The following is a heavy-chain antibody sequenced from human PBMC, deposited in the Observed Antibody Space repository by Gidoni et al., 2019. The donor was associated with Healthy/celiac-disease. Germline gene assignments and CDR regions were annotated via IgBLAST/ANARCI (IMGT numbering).Heavy chain of an antibody. CDR3: AREYQGFYFDY. CDR2: IWYDGSNK. CDR1: GFTFNSYG. V-gene: IGHV3-33*01. J-gene: IGHJ4*02. Sequence: QVQLVESGGGVVQPGRSLRLSCAASGFTFNSYGMHWVRQAPGKGLEWVAVIWYDGSNKYYADSVKGRFTISRDNSKNTLYLQMNSLRAEDTAVYYCAREYQGFYFDYWGQGTLVTVSS.